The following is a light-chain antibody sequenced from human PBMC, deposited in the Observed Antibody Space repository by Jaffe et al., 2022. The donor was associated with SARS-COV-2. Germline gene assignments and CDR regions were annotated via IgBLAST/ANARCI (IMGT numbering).Light chain of an antibody. Sequence: SYGLTQPPSVSEAPGETARITCGGNNIGRKSVHWYQQKPGQAPVLVISYDRDRPSGIPERFSGSNSGDTATLTISRVEAGDEADYYCQVWDTSSNPVVFGGGTKLTVL. CDR1: NIGRKS. CDR3: QVWDTSSNPVV. V-gene: IGLV3-21*01. J-gene: IGLJ2*01. CDR2: YDR.